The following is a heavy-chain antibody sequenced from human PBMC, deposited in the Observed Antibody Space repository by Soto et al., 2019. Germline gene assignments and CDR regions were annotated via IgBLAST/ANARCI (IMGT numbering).Heavy chain of an antibody. V-gene: IGHV3-48*02. D-gene: IGHD4-17*01. CDR3: ARRHRYGDYADFDY. Sequence: SLRLYCAASGFTFSSYSMNWVRQAPGKGLEWVSYISSSSSTIYYADSVKGRFTISRDNAKNSLYLQVNSLRDEDTAVYYCARRHRYGDYADFDYWGQGTLVTVSS. CDR2: ISSSSSTI. CDR1: GFTFSSYS. J-gene: IGHJ4*02.